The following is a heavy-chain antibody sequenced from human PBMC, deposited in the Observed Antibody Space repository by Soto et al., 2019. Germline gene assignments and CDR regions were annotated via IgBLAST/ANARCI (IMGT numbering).Heavy chain of an antibody. Sequence: EVQLVESGGGLVKPGGSLRLSCAASGFTFSSYSMNWVRQAPGKGLEWVSSISSSSSYIYYADSVKGRFTISRDNAKNSLYLQMNRLRAEDTAVYYCARDDFGSGGALNWFDPWGQGTLVTVSS. CDR2: ISSSSSYI. CDR1: GFTFSSYS. D-gene: IGHD3-3*01. J-gene: IGHJ5*02. CDR3: ARDDFGSGGALNWFDP. V-gene: IGHV3-21*01.